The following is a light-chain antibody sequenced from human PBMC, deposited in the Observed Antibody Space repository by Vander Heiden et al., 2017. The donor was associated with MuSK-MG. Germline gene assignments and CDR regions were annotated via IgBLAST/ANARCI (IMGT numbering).Light chain of an antibody. CDR3: QQSSNWPIT. CDR2: DAT. Sequence: EIVLTQSPATLSLSPGERATRSSRSSQSIRSYLAWYQQKRGQAARKISNDATNRATGIQARFSGSGSGTDFSLTISSLEPEEFAVYYCQQSSNWPITFGQGTRLEIK. CDR1: QSIRSY. V-gene: IGKV3-11*01. J-gene: IGKJ5*01.